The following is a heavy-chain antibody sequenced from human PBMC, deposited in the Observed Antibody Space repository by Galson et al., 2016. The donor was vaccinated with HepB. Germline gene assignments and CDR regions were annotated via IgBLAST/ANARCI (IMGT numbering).Heavy chain of an antibody. D-gene: IGHD1-14*01. CDR3: ATTGPRGDDAFDV. CDR2: IWFDGTNK. J-gene: IGHJ3*01. V-gene: IGHV3-33*01. CDR1: GFTFSNYG. Sequence: SLRLSCAASGFTFSNYGMHWVRQAPGKGLEWVSLIWFDGTNKYYADSVKGRFTISRDNSKNTLFLQMNSLIAEDTAIYYCATTGPRGDDAFDVWGQGTLVTVSS.